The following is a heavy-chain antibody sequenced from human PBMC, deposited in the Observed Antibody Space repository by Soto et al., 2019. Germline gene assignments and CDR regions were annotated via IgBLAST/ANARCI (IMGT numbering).Heavy chain of an antibody. D-gene: IGHD1-1*01. Sequence: GGSLRLSCAASGFTFSSYSMNWVRQAPGKGLEWVSSISSSSSYIYYADSVKGRFTISRDNAKNQFSLKMSSVTAADTALYYCARVERGTATTVVDAFDIWGQGTMVTVSS. V-gene: IGHV3-21*01. J-gene: IGHJ3*02. CDR1: GFTFSSYS. CDR2: ISSSSSYI. CDR3: ARVERGTATTVVDAFDI.